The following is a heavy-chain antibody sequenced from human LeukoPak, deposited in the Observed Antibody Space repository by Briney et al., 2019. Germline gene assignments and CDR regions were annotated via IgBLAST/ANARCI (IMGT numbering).Heavy chain of an antibody. J-gene: IGHJ3*02. CDR2: ITGGGDNT. CDR3: AHMVDIVASIREVTFDI. CDR1: GFTFSSYA. D-gene: IGHD5-12*01. V-gene: IGHV3-23*01. Sequence: PGGSLRLSCAASGFTFSSYAMTRVRQAPGKGLEWVSSITGGGDNTYYADSVKGRFTVSRDNSKNTLYVQMNSLRAEDTAVYYCAHMVDIVASIREVTFDIWGQGTMVTVSS.